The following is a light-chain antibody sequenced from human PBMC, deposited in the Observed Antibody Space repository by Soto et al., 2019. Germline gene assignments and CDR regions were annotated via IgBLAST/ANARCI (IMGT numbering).Light chain of an antibody. J-gene: IGKJ1*01. Sequence: EIVLTQSPGTLSLSPGERATLSCRASQSVTSNYLAWYQQKPGQAPRLLIYGASSRDTGIPDRFSGSGSGTDFTLTISRLEPEDFAVYYCQHYVSSPWTFGQGTKVEIK. V-gene: IGKV3-20*01. CDR1: QSVTSNY. CDR3: QHYVSSPWT. CDR2: GAS.